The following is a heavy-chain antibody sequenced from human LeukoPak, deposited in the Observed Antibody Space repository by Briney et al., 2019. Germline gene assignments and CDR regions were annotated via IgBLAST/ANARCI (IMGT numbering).Heavy chain of an antibody. CDR3: ARDWSFGEYCYDSSLTSLDY. CDR2: IKQDGSEK. J-gene: IGHJ4*02. V-gene: IGHV3-7*01. CDR1: GFTFSSYW. Sequence: PGGSLRLSCAASGFTFSSYWMSWVRQAPGKGLEWVANIKQDGSEKYYVDSVKGRFTISRDNAKNSLYLQMNSLRAEDTAVYYCARDWSFGEYCYDSSLTSLDYWGQGTLVTVSS. D-gene: IGHD3-22*01.